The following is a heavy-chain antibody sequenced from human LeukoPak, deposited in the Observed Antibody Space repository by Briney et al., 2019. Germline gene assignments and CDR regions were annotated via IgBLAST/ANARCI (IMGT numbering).Heavy chain of an antibody. CDR1: GGSISSYY. CDR3: ARGTYGGNSITSFDY. Sequence: PSETLSLTCTVSGGSISSYYWSWIRQPPGKGLVWIGYIYYSGSTNYNPSLKSRVTISVDTSKNQFSLKLSSVTAADTAVYYCARGTYGGNSITSFDYWGQGTLVTVSS. J-gene: IGHJ4*02. CDR2: IYYSGST. V-gene: IGHV4-59*01. D-gene: IGHD4-23*01.